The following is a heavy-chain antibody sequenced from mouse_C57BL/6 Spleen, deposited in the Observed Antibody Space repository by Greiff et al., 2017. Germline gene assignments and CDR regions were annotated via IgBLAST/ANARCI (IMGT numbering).Heavy chain of an antibody. V-gene: IGHV5-16*01. D-gene: IGHD4-1*01. CDR3: ARDQGLLGNFDY. Sequence: EVQRVESEGGLVQPGSSMKLSCTASGFTFSDYYMAWVRQVPEKGLEWVANINYDGSSTYYLDSLKSRFIISRDNAKNILYLQMSSLKSEDTATYYCARDQGLLGNFDYWGQGTTLTVSS. CDR1: GFTFSDYY. CDR2: INYDGSST. J-gene: IGHJ2*01.